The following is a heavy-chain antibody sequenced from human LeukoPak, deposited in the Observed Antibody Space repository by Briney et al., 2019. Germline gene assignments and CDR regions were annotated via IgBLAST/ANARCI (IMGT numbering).Heavy chain of an antibody. CDR2: IRYDGSNK. CDR3: AKAIHSSSSGVVDY. Sequence: GGSLRLSCAASRFTFSNYAMHWVRQAPGKGLEWVTFIRYDGSNKYYAESVKGRFTISRDNSKNTLYLQMSSLRAEDTAVYYCAKAIHSSSSGVVDYWGQGTLVTVSS. CDR1: RFTFSNYA. D-gene: IGHD6-6*01. J-gene: IGHJ4*02. V-gene: IGHV3-30*02.